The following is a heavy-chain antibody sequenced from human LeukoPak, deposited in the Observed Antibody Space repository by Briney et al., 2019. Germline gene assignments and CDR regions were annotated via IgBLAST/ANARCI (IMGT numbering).Heavy chain of an antibody. Sequence: ASVKVSCKAYGYTFTSQYMHWVRQAPGQGLEWMGVINPSGGSTSYAQNFQGRVTMTRDTSTSTVYMELSSLRSEDTVVYYCAREGLQGEFDYWGQGTLDTVSS. J-gene: IGHJ4*02. CDR1: GYTFTSQY. D-gene: IGHD3-16*01. CDR2: INPSGGST. CDR3: AREGLQGEFDY. V-gene: IGHV1-46*01.